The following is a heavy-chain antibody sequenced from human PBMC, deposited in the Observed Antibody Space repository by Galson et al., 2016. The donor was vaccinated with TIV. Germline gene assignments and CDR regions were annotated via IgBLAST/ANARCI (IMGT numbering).Heavy chain of an antibody. CDR3: ARPPYCGGDCYKYDY. V-gene: IGHV1-3*01. Sequence: SVKVSCKASGYTFSIYAMHWVRQAPGRSLEWMGWINAGNGNTKYSQKFQGRVTITRDTSASTAYMELSRRRAEDTAVYYCARPPYCGGDCYKYDYWGQGTLVTVSS. D-gene: IGHD2-21*02. CDR1: GYTFSIYA. J-gene: IGHJ4*02. CDR2: INAGNGNT.